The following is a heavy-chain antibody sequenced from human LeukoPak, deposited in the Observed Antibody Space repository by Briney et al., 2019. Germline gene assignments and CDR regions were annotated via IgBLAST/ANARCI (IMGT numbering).Heavy chain of an antibody. Sequence: SETLSLTCAVYGGSFSGYYWSWIRQPPGKGLEWIREINHSGSTNYNPSLKSRVTISVDTSKNQFSLKLSSVTAADTAVYYCARARTRYYYDSSGSFDYWGQGILVTVSS. CDR1: GGSFSGYY. CDR2: INHSGST. D-gene: IGHD3-22*01. V-gene: IGHV4-34*01. CDR3: ARARTRYYYDSSGSFDY. J-gene: IGHJ4*02.